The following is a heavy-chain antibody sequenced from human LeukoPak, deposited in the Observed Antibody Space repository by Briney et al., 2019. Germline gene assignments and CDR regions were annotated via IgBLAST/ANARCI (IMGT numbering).Heavy chain of an antibody. CDR3: AREDSSGWYYFDY. V-gene: IGHV3-30*04. J-gene: IGHJ4*02. CDR2: ISYDGSNK. Sequence: GGSLRLSCAASGFTFSSYAMHWVRQAPGKGLEWVAVISYDGSNKYYADSVKGRFTISRDNSKNTLYLQMNSLRAEDTAVYYCAREDSSGWYYFDYWGQGTLVTVSS. CDR1: GFTFSSYA. D-gene: IGHD6-19*01.